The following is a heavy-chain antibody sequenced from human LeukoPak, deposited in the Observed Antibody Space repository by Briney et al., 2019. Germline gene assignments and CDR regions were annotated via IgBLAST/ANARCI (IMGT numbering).Heavy chain of an antibody. D-gene: IGHD5-18*01. CDR1: GGSISSYY. V-gene: IGHV4-59*08. CDR3: ARPGLWPLYYFDY. CDR2: IYYSGST. Sequence: SETLSLTCTVSGGSISSYYWSWIRQPPGKGLEWIGYIYYSGSTNYNPSLKSRVTISVDTSKNQFSLKLSSVTAADTAVYYCARPGLWPLYYFDYWGQGTLVTVSS. J-gene: IGHJ4*02.